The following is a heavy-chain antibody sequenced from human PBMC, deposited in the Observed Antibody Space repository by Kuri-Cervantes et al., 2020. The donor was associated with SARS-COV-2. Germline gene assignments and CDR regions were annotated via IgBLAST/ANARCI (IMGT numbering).Heavy chain of an antibody. CDR3: ARSISGITGTTAAFDI. D-gene: IGHD1-20*01. J-gene: IGHJ3*02. V-gene: IGHV1-46*01. CDR2: INPSGGST. Sequence: ASVKVSCKASGYTFTSYYMHWVRQAPGQGLEWMGIINPSGGSTSYAQKFQGRATMTRDTSTSTVYMELSSLRSEDTAVYYCARSISGITGTTAAFDIWGQGTMVTVSS. CDR1: GYTFTSYY.